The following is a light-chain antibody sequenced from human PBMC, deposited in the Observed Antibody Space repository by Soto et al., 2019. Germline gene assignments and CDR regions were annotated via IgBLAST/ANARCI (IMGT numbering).Light chain of an antibody. J-gene: IGKJ1*01. CDR2: QAS. V-gene: IGKV3-11*01. CDR3: HQRQSWPRT. Sequence: ELVLTRSPATLHSFPGDRVTLSCRASQYINTRLAWYQHRPGQSPRLLSYQASLRAAGIPARFSASGSGTDFTLTISDVKPEDFALYYCHQRQSWPRTFGQGTKVDIK. CDR1: QYINTR.